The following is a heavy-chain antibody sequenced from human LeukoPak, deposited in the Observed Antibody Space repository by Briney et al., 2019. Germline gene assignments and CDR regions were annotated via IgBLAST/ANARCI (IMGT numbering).Heavy chain of an antibody. D-gene: IGHD5-24*01. CDR2: IRYDGSNK. CDR3: ARVEMATIPFDC. Sequence: PGGSLRLSCAASGFTFSSYGMHWVRQAPGKGLEWVAFIRYDGSNKYYADSVKGRFTISRDNAKNTLYLQMNSLRAEDTAVYYCARVEMATIPFDCWGQGTLVTVSS. V-gene: IGHV3-30*02. J-gene: IGHJ4*02. CDR1: GFTFSSYG.